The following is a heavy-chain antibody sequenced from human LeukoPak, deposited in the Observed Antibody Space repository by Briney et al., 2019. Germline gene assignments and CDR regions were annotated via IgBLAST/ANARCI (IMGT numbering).Heavy chain of an antibody. CDR2: IYTSGST. J-gene: IGHJ4*02. Sequence: PSETLSLTCTASGGSFSSYYWSWIRQPAGKGLEWIGRIYTSGSTNYNPSLKSRVTISVDKSKNQFSLKLSSVTVADTAVYYCARDRQWLVDYWGQGTLVTVSS. D-gene: IGHD6-19*01. V-gene: IGHV4-4*07. CDR1: GGSFSSYY. CDR3: ARDRQWLVDY.